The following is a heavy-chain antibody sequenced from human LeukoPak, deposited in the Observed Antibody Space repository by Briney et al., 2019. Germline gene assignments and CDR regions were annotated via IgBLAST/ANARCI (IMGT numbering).Heavy chain of an antibody. CDR1: GFTFSDYY. J-gene: IGHJ6*03. CDR2: ISSSGSTI. D-gene: IGHD6-19*01. V-gene: IGHV3-11*04. CDR3: AGPYSSGWYYYYYMDV. Sequence: GGSLRLSCAASGFTFSDYYMSWIRQAPGKGLEWVSYISSSGSTIYYADSVKGRFTISRDNAKNSLYLQMNSLRAEDTAVYYCAGPYSSGWYYYYYMDVWGKGTTVTVSS.